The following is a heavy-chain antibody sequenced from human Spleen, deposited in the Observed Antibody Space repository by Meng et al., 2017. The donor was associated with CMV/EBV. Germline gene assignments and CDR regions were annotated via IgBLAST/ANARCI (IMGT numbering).Heavy chain of an antibody. D-gene: IGHD3-3*01. V-gene: IGHV3-9*01. CDR1: GFKFDDFA. J-gene: IGHJ4*02. Sequence: GGSLRLSCAASGFKFDDFAMHWVRQAPGKGLEWVSGISFNSDSIGYADSVKGRFTISRDNAKNSLYLQMNSLRVEDTAFYYCAKGLRFLEHFDYWGQGTVVTVSS. CDR2: ISFNSDSI. CDR3: AKGLRFLEHFDY.